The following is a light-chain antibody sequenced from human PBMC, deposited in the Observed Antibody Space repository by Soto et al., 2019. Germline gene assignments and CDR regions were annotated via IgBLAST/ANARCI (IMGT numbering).Light chain of an antibody. CDR2: DAS. J-gene: IGKJ1*01. CDR1: QSISSW. CDR3: QQYNSYPWT. V-gene: IGKV1-5*01. Sequence: DIQMTQSPSTLCASVGDRVTITCRASQSISSWLAWYQQKPGKAPKFLIYDASSLESGVPSRFSGSGSGTEFTLTISSLQPDDFATYYCQQYNSYPWTFGQGTKVEIK.